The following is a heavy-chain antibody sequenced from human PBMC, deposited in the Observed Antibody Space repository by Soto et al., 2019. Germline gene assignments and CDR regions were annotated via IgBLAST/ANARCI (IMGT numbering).Heavy chain of an antibody. V-gene: IGHV3-48*03. CDR2: IGKNGRDI. D-gene: IGHD5-12*01. CDR1: GFIFSEYE. Sequence: QRLSCEVSGFIFSEYEFNWVRQAPGKGLEWVSYIGKNGRDIYDADSVKGRFTISRDNAKNSLYLQMNSLRAEDTAVYYCARDAPLPQGRWLNLDFWGQGTLVTVYS. CDR3: ARDAPLPQGRWLNLDF. J-gene: IGHJ4*02.